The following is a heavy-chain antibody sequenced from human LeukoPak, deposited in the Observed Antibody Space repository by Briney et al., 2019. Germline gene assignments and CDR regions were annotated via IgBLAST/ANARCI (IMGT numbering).Heavy chain of an antibody. Sequence: GRSLRLSCAASGFTFSSYGMHWVRQAPGKGLEWVAVIWYDGSNKYHADSVKGRFTISRDNSKNTLYLQMNSLRAEDTAVYYCARGYCSGGSCYQYYFDYWGQGTLVTVSS. CDR1: GFTFSSYG. CDR3: ARGYCSGGSCYQYYFDY. J-gene: IGHJ4*02. CDR2: IWYDGSNK. V-gene: IGHV3-33*01. D-gene: IGHD2-15*01.